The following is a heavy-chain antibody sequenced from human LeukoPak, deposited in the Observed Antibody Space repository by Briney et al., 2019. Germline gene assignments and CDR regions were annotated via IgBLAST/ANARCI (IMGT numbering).Heavy chain of an antibody. J-gene: IGHJ4*02. CDR1: GGTFSSYA. CDR3: ARDRYSSSWYDY. D-gene: IGHD6-13*01. V-gene: IGHV1-69*05. CDR2: IIPIFGTA. Sequence: ASVKVSCKASGGTFSSYAISWVRQAPGQGLEWMGGIIPIFGTANYAQKFQGRVTITTDESTSTAYMELSSLRSEDTAVYYRARDRYSSSWYDYWGQGTLVTVSS.